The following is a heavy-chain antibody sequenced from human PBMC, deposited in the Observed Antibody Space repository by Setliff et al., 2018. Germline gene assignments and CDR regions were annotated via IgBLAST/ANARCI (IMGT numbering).Heavy chain of an antibody. V-gene: IGHV1-2*02. CDR3: ARAVSGYDYHYFDK. J-gene: IGHJ4*02. CDR1: GYTFTGYY. CDR2: MNPNTGGT. D-gene: IGHD5-12*01. Sequence: ASVKVSCKASGYTFTGYYMHWVRQAPGQGLEWMGWMNPNTGGTTYAQAFQARITMTRDTSISTAYMELSRLTSDDSAVYYCARAVSGYDYHYFDKWGQGTLGTVS.